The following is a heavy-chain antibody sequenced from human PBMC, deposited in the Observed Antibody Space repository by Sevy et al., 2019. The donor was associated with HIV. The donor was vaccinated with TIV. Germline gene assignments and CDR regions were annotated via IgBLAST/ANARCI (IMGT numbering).Heavy chain of an antibody. CDR2: IYSGGST. D-gene: IGHD1-26*01. CDR1: GFTVSSNY. Sequence: GGSLRLSCAASGFTVSSNYMSWVRQAPGKGLEWVSVIYSGGSTYYADSVKGRFTISRDNSKNTLYLQMNSLRAEDTAVEYCASGVGAAPFDYWGQGTLVTVSS. CDR3: ASGVGAAPFDY. V-gene: IGHV3-53*01. J-gene: IGHJ4*02.